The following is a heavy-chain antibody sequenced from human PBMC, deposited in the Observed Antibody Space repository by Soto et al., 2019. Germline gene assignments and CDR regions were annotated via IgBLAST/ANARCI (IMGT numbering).Heavy chain of an antibody. V-gene: IGHV3-23*01. Sequence: EVQLLESGGGLVQPGGSLRLSCAASGFTFSSFAMRWVRQAPGKGLEWVSSSSGSGDSAYYADSVKGRFTISRDNSKNTLYLHMNSLRAEDTAVYYCARRGSGNYYDYWGQGTLVTVSS. CDR2: SSGSGDSA. CDR3: ARRGSGNYYDY. CDR1: GFTFSSFA. D-gene: IGHD1-26*01. J-gene: IGHJ4*02.